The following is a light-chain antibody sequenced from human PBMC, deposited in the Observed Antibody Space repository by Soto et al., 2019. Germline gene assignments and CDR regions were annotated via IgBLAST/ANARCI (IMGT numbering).Light chain of an antibody. V-gene: IGKV3-15*01. CDR1: QSVDNN. J-gene: IGKJ5*01. CDR2: GAS. Sequence: EIVMTQSPATLSVSQGERATLSCRASQSVDNNLAWYQQKPGQAPRLLIYGASTRATGIPARFSGSGSGPEFTLTISSLQSEDFAVYYCQQYTNWPITFGQGARLEIK. CDR3: QQYTNWPIT.